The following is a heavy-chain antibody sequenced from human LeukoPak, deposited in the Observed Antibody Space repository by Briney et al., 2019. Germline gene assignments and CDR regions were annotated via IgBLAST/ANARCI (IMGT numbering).Heavy chain of an antibody. CDR3: ARDVNYYDSSGYYQRYFDY. V-gene: IGHV3-21*01. CDR1: GFTFSSYS. Sequence: GGSLRLSCAASGFTFSSYSMNWVRQAPAKGLEWVSSISSSSSYIYYADSVKGRFTISRDNAKNSLYLQMNSLRAEDTAVYYCARDVNYYDSSGYYQRYFDYWGQGTLVTVSS. J-gene: IGHJ4*02. CDR2: ISSSSSYI. D-gene: IGHD3-22*01.